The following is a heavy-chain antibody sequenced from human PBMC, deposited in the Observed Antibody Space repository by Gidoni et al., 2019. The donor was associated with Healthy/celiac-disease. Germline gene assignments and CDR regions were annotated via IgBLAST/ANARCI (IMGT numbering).Heavy chain of an antibody. J-gene: IGHJ4*02. CDR1: GFTFSSYW. Sequence: EVQLVESGGGLVQPGGSLRLSCAASGFTFSSYWRSWVRQAPGKGLEWVAKIKQDGSEKYYVDSVKGRFTISRDNAKNSLYLRMNSLRAEDTAVYYCARVTGLALVYFDYWGQGTLVTVSS. V-gene: IGHV3-7*04. D-gene: IGHD3-9*01. CDR3: ARVTGLALVYFDY. CDR2: IKQDGSEK.